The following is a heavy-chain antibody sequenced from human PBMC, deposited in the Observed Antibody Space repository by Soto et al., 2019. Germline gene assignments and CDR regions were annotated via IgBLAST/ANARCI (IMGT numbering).Heavy chain of an antibody. Sequence: LSLTFTVSGASISSGGYYGSWIRQHPGKGLEWIGYIYYSGSTYYNPSLKSRVTISVDTSKNQFSLKLSSVTAADTAVYYCARVSYYYDSSGYYPNAFDIWGQGTMVTVSS. CDR2: IYYSGST. CDR3: ARVSYYYDSSGYYPNAFDI. V-gene: IGHV4-31*03. J-gene: IGHJ3*02. D-gene: IGHD3-22*01. CDR1: GASISSGGYY.